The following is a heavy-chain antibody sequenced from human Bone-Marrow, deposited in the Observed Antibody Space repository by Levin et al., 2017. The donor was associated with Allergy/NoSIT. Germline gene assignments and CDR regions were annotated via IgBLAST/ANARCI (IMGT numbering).Heavy chain of an antibody. V-gene: IGHV4-30-2*01. Sequence: LRLSCAVSGGIIPTGSYSWSWIRQPPGKALEWIGYIYHNGRTYYNPSLKSRVTISIDRSKNQLSLNLRSVTAADTAVYYCARGDCGSDCYSYNWFDPWGPGTLVTVSS. J-gene: IGHJ5*02. CDR2: IYHNGRT. CDR3: ARGDCGSDCYSYNWFDP. D-gene: IGHD2-21*02. CDR1: GGIIPTGSYS.